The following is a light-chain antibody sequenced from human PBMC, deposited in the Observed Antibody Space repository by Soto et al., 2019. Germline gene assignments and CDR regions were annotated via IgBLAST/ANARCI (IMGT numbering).Light chain of an antibody. CDR3: QLRYT. J-gene: IGKJ2*01. CDR2: GAS. Sequence: EIVLTQSPGTLSLSPGERATLSCRASQSVSSSYLAWYQQKPGQAPRLLIYGASSRATGIPDRFSGSGSGTVFTLTISRLEPEDFAVYYCQLRYTFGQGTKLEIK. CDR1: QSVSSSY. V-gene: IGKV3-20*01.